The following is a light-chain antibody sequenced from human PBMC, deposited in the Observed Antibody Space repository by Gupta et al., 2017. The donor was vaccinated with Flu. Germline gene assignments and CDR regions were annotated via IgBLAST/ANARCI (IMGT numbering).Light chain of an antibody. CDR3: QQYGIYPLT. V-gene: IGKV1-5*03. CDR2: KAS. Sequence: DIQMTQSPSTLSPSVGDRVTITCRASQSISSWLAWYQQKPGKAPKLLIYKASTLERGVPSRFSGSSSGTEFTLTISSLQPDDFATYYCQQYGIYPLTFGQGTKVESK. CDR1: QSISSW. J-gene: IGKJ1*01.